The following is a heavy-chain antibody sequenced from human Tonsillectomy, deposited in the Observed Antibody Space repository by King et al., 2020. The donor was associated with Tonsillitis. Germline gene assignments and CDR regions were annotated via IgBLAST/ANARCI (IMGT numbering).Heavy chain of an antibody. CDR3: ARHVAGLWFESNHAFDV. Sequence: VQLVQSGAELKKPGESLKISCKGSGFRFPNYWIGWVRQMPGKGLEWMGIVFPSDSETHYRPSLQGHVTISADKSISTAYLQWSSLKASATAIYYCARHVAGLWFESNHAFDVWGQGTVVTVSS. J-gene: IGHJ3*01. D-gene: IGHD3-10*01. CDR2: VFPSDSET. V-gene: IGHV5-51*01. CDR1: GFRFPNYW.